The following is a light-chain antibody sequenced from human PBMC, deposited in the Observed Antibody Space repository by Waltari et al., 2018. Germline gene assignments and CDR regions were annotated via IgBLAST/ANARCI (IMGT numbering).Light chain of an antibody. CDR2: WAS. CDR1: QSVFYSGNNRNY. Sequence: DIVMTQSPDSLAVSLGERATINCKSSQSVFYSGNNRNYLAWYQQKPGQPPKLLIYWASTRESGVPDRVSGSGSGTDFTLTISSLQAEDVAVYYCQQYYSSPDTFGPGTKVDIK. V-gene: IGKV4-1*01. J-gene: IGKJ3*01. CDR3: QQYYSSPDT.